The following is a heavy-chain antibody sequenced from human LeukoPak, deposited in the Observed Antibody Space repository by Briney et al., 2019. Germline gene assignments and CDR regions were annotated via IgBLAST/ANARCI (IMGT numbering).Heavy chain of an antibody. J-gene: IGHJ6*03. Sequence: GASVKVSCKASGGTFSSYAISWVRQAPGQGLEWMGGIIPIFGTANYAQKFQGRVTITTDESTSTAYMELSSLRSEDTAVYYCARGASGYSYGTFEDYMDVWGKGTTVTVSS. CDR3: ARGASGYSYGTFEDYMDV. D-gene: IGHD5-18*01. V-gene: IGHV1-69*05. CDR1: GGTFSSYA. CDR2: IIPIFGTA.